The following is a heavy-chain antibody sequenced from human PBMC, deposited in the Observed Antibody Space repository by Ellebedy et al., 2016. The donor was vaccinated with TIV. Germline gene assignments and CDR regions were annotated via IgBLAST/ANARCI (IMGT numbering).Heavy chain of an antibody. V-gene: IGHV3-74*01. D-gene: IGHD2/OR15-2a*01. J-gene: IGHJ3*01. CDR3: ARVLTITTNGLDF. CDR2: TNGDGTTT. Sequence: PGGSLRLSCVASGFTFKYYWIHWVRQAPGMGLVWVARTNGDGTTTDYADYVNGRFMISRDNAKNTVHLQMNSLRVEDTAVYYCARVLTITTNGLDFWGQGTVVTVSS. CDR1: GFTFKYYW.